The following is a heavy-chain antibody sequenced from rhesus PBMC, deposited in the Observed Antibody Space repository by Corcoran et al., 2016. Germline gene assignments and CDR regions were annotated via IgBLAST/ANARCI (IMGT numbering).Heavy chain of an antibody. Sequence: EVQLVQSGAEGKKPGATVKLSGKASGYTFTDTYLNWVGQAPGKGLEWMGGVEPEDGEADYAQKFHDRVTITADMSTDTAYMELSSLRSEDTAVYYCARRTGYYYWYFDIWGPGTPITISS. D-gene: IGHD3-3*01. V-gene: IGHV1-111*02. J-gene: IGHJ2*01. CDR2: VEPEDGEA. CDR3: ARRTGYYYWYFDI. CDR1: GYTFTDTY.